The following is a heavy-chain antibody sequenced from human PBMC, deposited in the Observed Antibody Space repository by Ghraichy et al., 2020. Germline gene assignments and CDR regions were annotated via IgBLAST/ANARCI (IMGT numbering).Heavy chain of an antibody. CDR2: ISSDGTFT. J-gene: IGHJ2*01. V-gene: IGHV3-30*04. CDR1: GFIFSEYP. CDR3: ARQPITRLWYFDL. Sequence: GGSVRLSCAASGFIFSEYPMHWVRQGPDKGLECVAVISSDGTFTYYPDSVRGRFFISRDSSRSTLLLHMNTLRPEDTALYYCARQPITRLWYFDLWCRGTLVPVSS. D-gene: IGHD5-24*01.